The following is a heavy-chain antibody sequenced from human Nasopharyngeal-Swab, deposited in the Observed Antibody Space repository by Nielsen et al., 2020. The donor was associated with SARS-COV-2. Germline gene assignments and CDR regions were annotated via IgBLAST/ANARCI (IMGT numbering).Heavy chain of an antibody. V-gene: IGHV4-34*01. Sequence: SETLSLTCAVYGGSFSGYYWSWIRQPPGKGLEWIGEINHSGSTNYNPSLKSPVPISVDTSKNPFSLKLSSVTAANTAVYYCARGSPPGVVPAALGVIFYYYYYMDVWGKGTTVTVSS. J-gene: IGHJ6*03. CDR2: INHSGST. CDR1: GGSFSGYY. D-gene: IGHD2-2*01. CDR3: ARGSPPGVVPAALGVIFYYYYYMDV.